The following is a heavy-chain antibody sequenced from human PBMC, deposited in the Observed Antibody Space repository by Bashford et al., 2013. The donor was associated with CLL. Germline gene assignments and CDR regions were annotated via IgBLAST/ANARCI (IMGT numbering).Heavy chain of an antibody. Sequence: SVKVSCKASGGTFSSYPINWVRQAPGQGLEWMGGIIPIFETANYAQKFQGRVTITADESTSTAYMKLSSLRSEDTAVYYCARDRYYDFWSGYYIFDYWGQGTLVTVSS. D-gene: IGHD3-3*01. CDR1: GGTFSSYP. J-gene: IGHJ4*02. CDR2: IIPIFETA. V-gene: IGHV1-69*13. CDR3: ARDRYYDFWSGYYIFDY.